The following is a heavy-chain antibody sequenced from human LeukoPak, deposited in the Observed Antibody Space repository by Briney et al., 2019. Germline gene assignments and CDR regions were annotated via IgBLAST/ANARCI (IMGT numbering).Heavy chain of an antibody. CDR2: ISNDGSSK. D-gene: IGHD6-13*01. V-gene: IGHV3-30*04. J-gene: IGHJ4*02. Sequence: GRSLRLSCAASGFTFSSYAMHWVRQAPGKGLEWVAVISNDGSSKYYADSVKGRFTISRDNSKNTLYLQMNSLRAEDTAVYYCARDSGIGIAAAGTLDYWGQGTLVTVSS. CDR1: GFTFSSYA. CDR3: ARDSGIGIAAAGTLDY.